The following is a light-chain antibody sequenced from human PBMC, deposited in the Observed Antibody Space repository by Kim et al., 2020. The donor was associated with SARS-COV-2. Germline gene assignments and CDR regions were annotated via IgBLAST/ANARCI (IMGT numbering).Light chain of an antibody. J-gene: IGKJ5*01. CDR1: QVIGNC. V-gene: IGKV1-9*01. CDR3: QQLNIYPPIT. CDR2: GAS. Sequence: GDRVTITCRASQVIGNCFAWYQQKPGKAPKLLVYGASTLQNGVPSRFSGSGSGTAFTLTISNLQPEDFATYYCQQLNIYPPITFGQGTRLEIK.